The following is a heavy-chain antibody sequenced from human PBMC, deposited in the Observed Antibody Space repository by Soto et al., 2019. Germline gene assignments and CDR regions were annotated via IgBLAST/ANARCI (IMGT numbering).Heavy chain of an antibody. V-gene: IGHV1-3*01. CDR1: GYTFTSYA. CDR3: ARDPTEQMYYEFWSGLYYATDV. J-gene: IGHJ6*02. D-gene: IGHD3-3*01. Sequence: GASVKFSCKASGYTFTSYAMHWVGQAPGQRLEWMGWMNAGNGNTKYSQKFQGRVTITRDTSASTAYMELSSLRSEDTAVYYCARDPTEQMYYEFWSGLYYATDVWAQGTTVTVSS. CDR2: MNAGNGNT.